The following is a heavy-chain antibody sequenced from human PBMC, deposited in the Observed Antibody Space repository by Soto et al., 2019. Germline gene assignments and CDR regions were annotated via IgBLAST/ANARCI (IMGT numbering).Heavy chain of an antibody. V-gene: IGHV1-2*04. CDR3: ARGGRYFFDY. CDR1: AYTFTDFY. J-gene: IGHJ4*02. D-gene: IGHD1-26*01. CDR2: INPNSGGT. Sequence: GASVKVSCKASAYTFTDFYIHWVRQAPGQGLEWMGWINPNSGGTKYVQKFQGWVTMTRDTSISTAYMELSRLRSDDTAVYYCARGGRYFFDYWGQGALVTVSS.